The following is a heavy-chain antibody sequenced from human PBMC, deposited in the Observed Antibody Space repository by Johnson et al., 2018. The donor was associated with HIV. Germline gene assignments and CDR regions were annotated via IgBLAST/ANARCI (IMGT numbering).Heavy chain of an antibody. D-gene: IGHD4-17*01. Sequence: MQLVESGGSVVRPGGSLRLSCTASGFTFKEYGMSWVRQAPGKGLEWVSGINWNGGSTGYADSVKGRFTISRDNAKNSLYLQMNSLGAEDTALYYCARRRRYGDYFADAFDIWGQGTMVTVSS. CDR2: INWNGGST. V-gene: IGHV3-20*04. CDR3: ARRRRYGDYFADAFDI. CDR1: GFTFKEYG. J-gene: IGHJ3*02.